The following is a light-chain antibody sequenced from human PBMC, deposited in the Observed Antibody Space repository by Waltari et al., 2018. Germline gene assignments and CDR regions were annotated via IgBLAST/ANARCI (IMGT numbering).Light chain of an antibody. CDR2: KAS. CDR3: QPYTSFTLT. Sequence: DIQMTQSPSTLSASVGDRVTITCRASQSISTWLAWYQQKPGKAPKLLIYKASDLESGVPSRFSGSGSGTEFTLTISSLQPDDSATYYCQPYTSFTLTFGGGTKVEIK. CDR1: QSISTW. V-gene: IGKV1-5*03. J-gene: IGKJ4*01.